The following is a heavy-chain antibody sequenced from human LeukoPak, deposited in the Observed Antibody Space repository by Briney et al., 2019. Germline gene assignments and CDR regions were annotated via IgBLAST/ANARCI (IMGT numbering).Heavy chain of an antibody. V-gene: IGHV1-69*05. Sequence: ASVKVSCKASGGTFSSYAISWVRQAPGQGLEWMGGIIPIFGTANYAQKFQGRVTITTDESTSTAYMELSSLRSEDTAVYYCARIVGGATMLEWFDPWGQGTLVTVSS. CDR1: GGTFSSYA. J-gene: IGHJ5*02. D-gene: IGHD1-26*01. CDR2: IIPIFGTA. CDR3: ARIVGGATMLEWFDP.